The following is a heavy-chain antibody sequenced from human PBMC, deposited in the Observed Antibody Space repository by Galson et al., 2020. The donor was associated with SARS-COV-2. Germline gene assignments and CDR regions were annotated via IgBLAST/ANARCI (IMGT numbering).Heavy chain of an antibody. V-gene: IGHV4-38-2*02. CDR3: ARDGSVASNYYYCMDV. D-gene: IGHD5-12*01. CDR2: LYPSGST. J-gene: IGHJ6*03. Sequence: SETLSLTCAVSGYSITSGYYWGWFRQPPGKGLEWIETLYPSGSTYYNPSLKSRVTISIDTSKNQFSLKLSSVTAADTAVYYCARDGSVASNYYYCMDVWGKGTTVTVSS. CDR1: GYSITSGYY.